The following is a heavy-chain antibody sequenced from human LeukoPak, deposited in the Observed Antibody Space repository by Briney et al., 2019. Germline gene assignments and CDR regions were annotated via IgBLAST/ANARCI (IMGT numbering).Heavy chain of an antibody. CDR1: GGSISSGGYY. D-gene: IGHD6-6*01. Sequence: SQTLSLTCTVSGGSISSGGYYWSWIRQHPGKGLEWIGYIYYSGSTYYNPSLKSRVTISVDTSKNQFSLKLSSVTVADTAVYYCARDRSSSYGMDVWGQGTTVTVSS. CDR3: ARDRSSSYGMDV. J-gene: IGHJ6*02. CDR2: IYYSGST. V-gene: IGHV4-31*03.